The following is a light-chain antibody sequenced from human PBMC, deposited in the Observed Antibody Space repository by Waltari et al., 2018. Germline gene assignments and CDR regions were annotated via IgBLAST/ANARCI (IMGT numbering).Light chain of an antibody. CDR2: GSS. CDR1: QSISTY. Sequence: EVVLTQSPATLSLSPGERATLSCRASQSISTYLAWYQQKAGQAPRLLIYGSSNRATGVPARFSGSGSGTDFTRTISNVEPEDFAVYYCQQRSIWLTFGGGTKVDLK. CDR3: QQRSIWLT. V-gene: IGKV3-11*01. J-gene: IGKJ4*01.